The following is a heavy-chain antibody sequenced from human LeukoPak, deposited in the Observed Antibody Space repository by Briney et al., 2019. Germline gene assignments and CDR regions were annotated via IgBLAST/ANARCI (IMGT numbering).Heavy chain of an antibody. CDR1: GGSISSGGYY. J-gene: IGHJ4*02. CDR3: AREVDTAMAPYFDY. D-gene: IGHD5-18*01. Sequence: PSQTLSLTCTVSGGSISSGGYYWSWIRQHPGKGLEWIGYIYYSGSTYYNPSLKSRVTISVDTSKNQFSLKLSSVTAADTAVYYCAREVDTAMAPYFDYWGQGTLVTVSS. CDR2: IYYSGST. V-gene: IGHV4-31*03.